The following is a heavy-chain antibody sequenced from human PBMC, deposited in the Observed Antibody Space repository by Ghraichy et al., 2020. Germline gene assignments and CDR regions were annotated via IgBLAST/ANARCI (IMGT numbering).Heavy chain of an antibody. CDR2: ISYDGSAK. D-gene: IGHD2-15*01. CDR3: VRDRGGGPSCNCGFDH. Sequence: WGSLRLSCVASGFTFSSYAMHWVRQAPGKGLEWVAIISYDGSAKYYADSVNGRFTISRDSSKNTLYLQMNSLRPDDTAVYFCVRDRGGGPSCNCGFDHWGQGTPVTVSS. CDR1: GFTFSSYA. V-gene: IGHV3-30-3*01. J-gene: IGHJ4*02.